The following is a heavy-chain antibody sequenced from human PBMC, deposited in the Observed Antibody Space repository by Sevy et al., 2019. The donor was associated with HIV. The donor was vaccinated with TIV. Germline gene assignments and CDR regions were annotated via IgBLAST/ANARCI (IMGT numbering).Heavy chain of an antibody. V-gene: IGHV1-69*13. CDR3: AKWGDAPPGFDY. J-gene: IGHJ4*02. D-gene: IGHD1-26*01. Sequence: ASVKVSCKASGGTFSSYAISWVRQAPGQGLEWMGGIIPIFGTANYARKFQGRVTITADESTSTAFMDLSSLRSDDTAVYYCAKWGDAPPGFDYWGQGTLVTVSS. CDR1: GGTFSSYA. CDR2: IIPIFGTA.